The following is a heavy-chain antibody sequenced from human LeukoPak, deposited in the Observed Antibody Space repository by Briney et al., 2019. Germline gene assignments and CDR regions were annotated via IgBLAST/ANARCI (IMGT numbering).Heavy chain of an antibody. CDR1: GFTFSSHG. D-gene: IGHD3-22*01. CDR3: ARERTMYDSSGYYYDY. J-gene: IGHJ4*02. CDR2: ISFDGSKK. V-gene: IGHV3-30*03. Sequence: TGGSLRLSCAASGFTFSSHGMHWVRQAPGKGLEWVAVISFDGSKKYYADSVKGRFTISRDNSKNTLYLQMNSLRAEDTAVFYCARERTMYDSSGYYYDYWGQGTLVTVSS.